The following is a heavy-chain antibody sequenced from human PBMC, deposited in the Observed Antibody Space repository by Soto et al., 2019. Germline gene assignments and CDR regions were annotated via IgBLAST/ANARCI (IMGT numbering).Heavy chain of an antibody. CDR3: ARFEPSLEYDSSGYSH. CDR1: GYTFTSYG. D-gene: IGHD3-22*01. CDR2: ISAYNGNT. V-gene: IGHV1-18*01. Sequence: ASVKVSCKASGYTFTSYGISWVRQAPGQGLEWMGWISAYNGNTNYAQKLQGRVTMTTDTSTSTAYMELRSLRSDDTAVYYCARFEPSLEYDSSGYSHWGQGTLVTVSS. J-gene: IGHJ4*02.